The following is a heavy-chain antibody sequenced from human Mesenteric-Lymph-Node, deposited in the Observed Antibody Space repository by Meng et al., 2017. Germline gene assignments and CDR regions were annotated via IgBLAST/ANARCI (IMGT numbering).Heavy chain of an antibody. Sequence: ASVKVSCKASGYTLTDYYMHWVRQAPGQGLEWMGWINPNSGATNYAQKLQGRVTMTTDTSTSTAYMELRSLRSDDTAVYYCARASDCSGGSCYSSYWGQGTLVTVSS. V-gene: IGHV1-2*02. CDR1: GYTLTDYY. D-gene: IGHD2-15*01. CDR2: INPNSGAT. J-gene: IGHJ4*02. CDR3: ARASDCSGGSCYSSY.